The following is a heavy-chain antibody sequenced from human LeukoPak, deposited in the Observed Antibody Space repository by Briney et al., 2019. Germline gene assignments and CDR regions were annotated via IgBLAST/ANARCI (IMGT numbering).Heavy chain of an antibody. J-gene: IGHJ4*02. V-gene: IGHV4-39*07. D-gene: IGHD3-22*01. CDR1: GGSISSSSYY. CDR3: ASPADYYDSSGYYFFDY. CDR2: IYYSGST. Sequence: SETLSLTCTVSGGSISSSSYYWGWIRQPPGKGLEWIGSIYYSGSTYYNPSLKSRVTISVDTSKNQFSLKLSSVTAADTAVYYCASPADYYDSSGYYFFDYWGQGTLVTVTS.